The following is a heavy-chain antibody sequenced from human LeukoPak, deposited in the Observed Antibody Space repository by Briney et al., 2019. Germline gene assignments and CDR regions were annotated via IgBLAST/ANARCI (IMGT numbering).Heavy chain of an antibody. CDR2: ISWNSGSI. V-gene: IGHV3-9*01. Sequence: GGSLRLSCAASGFTFDDYAMHWVRQAPGKGLEWVSGISWNSGSIGYADSVKGRFTISRDNAKNSLYLQMNSLRAEDTALYYCAKDREYYYGSGRDYGMDVWGQGTTVTVSS. CDR1: GFTFDDYA. CDR3: AKDREYYYGSGRDYGMDV. D-gene: IGHD3-10*01. J-gene: IGHJ6*02.